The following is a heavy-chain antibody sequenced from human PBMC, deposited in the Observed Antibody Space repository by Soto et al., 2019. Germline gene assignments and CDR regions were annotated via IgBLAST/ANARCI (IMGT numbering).Heavy chain of an antibody. Sequence: SETLSLTCTVSGVSVSSYLYYWDWIRQSPGKGLEWIGYVYVGGSTNYNPSLKSRVAISIDTSKNQFSLRLNSVSAADTAVYYCARVQYSRDGYNEVLDSWGKGTLVTVSA. D-gene: IGHD1-26*01. CDR3: ARVQYSRDGYNEVLDS. CDR1: GVSVSSYLYY. J-gene: IGHJ4*02. CDR2: VYVGGST. V-gene: IGHV4-61*01.